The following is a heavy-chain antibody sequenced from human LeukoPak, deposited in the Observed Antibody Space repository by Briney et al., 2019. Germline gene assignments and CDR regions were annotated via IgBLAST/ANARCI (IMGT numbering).Heavy chain of an antibody. Sequence: SGTLSLTCDVSGGSITQTNYWTWVRQPPGKGLEWIGEVNLQGSTNYNPSLMGRVAISVDTSENHVSLQLTSVTAADTAVYYCARHGDSGYSYGSPPGYWGQGTLVTVSS. J-gene: IGHJ4*02. CDR2: VNLQGST. V-gene: IGHV4-4*02. CDR1: GGSITQTNY. CDR3: ARHGDSGYSYGSPPGY. D-gene: IGHD5-18*01.